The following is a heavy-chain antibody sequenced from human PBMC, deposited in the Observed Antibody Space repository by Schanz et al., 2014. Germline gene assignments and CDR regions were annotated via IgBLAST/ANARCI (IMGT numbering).Heavy chain of an antibody. CDR3: ARVSMEFERGKSYYYYMDV. CDR1: GYTFSSYG. D-gene: IGHD3-10*01. CDR2: IIPILGIA. V-gene: IGHV1-69*04. Sequence: QVQLVQSGAEVKKPGASVKVSCKTSGYTFSSYGITWVRQAPGQGLEWMGRIIPILGIANYAQKFQGRVTITADRSTSTAYMELSSLRSEDTAVYYCARVSMEFERGKSYYYYMDVWGRGTTVTVSS. J-gene: IGHJ6*03.